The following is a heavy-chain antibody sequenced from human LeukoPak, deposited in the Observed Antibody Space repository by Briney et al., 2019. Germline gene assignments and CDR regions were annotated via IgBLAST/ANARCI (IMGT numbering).Heavy chain of an antibody. J-gene: IGHJ4*02. CDR2: TDSGGYT. CDR3: ARGGSGWYAFDS. Sequence: GGSLRLSCAASGFTFSSYGMNWVRQAPGKGLEWVSLTDSGGYTYYADSVKGRFTISRDNSKNTLYLQMTSLRVEDTAVYHCARGGSGWYAFDSWGQGTLVTVSS. CDR1: GFTFSSYG. V-gene: IGHV3-66*01. D-gene: IGHD6-19*01.